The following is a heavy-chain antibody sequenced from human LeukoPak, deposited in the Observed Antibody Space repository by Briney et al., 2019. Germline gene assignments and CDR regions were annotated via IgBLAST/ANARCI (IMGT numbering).Heavy chain of an antibody. Sequence: ASVKVSCKASGYTFTSYGISWVRQAPGQGLEWMGWISAYNGNTNYAQKLQGRVTMTTDTSTSTAYMELRSLRSDDTAVYYCAREYRYCSGGSCSVPRDGLDIWGQGTMVIVSS. CDR1: GYTFTSYG. CDR3: AREYRYCSGGSCSVPRDGLDI. CDR2: ISAYNGNT. D-gene: IGHD2-15*01. V-gene: IGHV1-18*01. J-gene: IGHJ3*02.